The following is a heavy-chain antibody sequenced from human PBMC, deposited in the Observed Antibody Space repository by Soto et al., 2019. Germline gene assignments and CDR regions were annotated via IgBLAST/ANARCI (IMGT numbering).Heavy chain of an antibody. J-gene: IGHJ4*02. V-gene: IGHV3-21*01. CDR3: ARDLRSRGPFDY. Sequence: PGGSLRLSCAASGFTFSSYSMNWVRQAPGKGLEWVSSISSSSSYIYYADSVKGRFTISRDNAKNSLYLQMNSLRAEDTAVYYCARDLRSRGPFDYWGQGTLVTVSS. CDR2: ISSSSSYI. CDR1: GFTFSSYS. D-gene: IGHD3-10*01.